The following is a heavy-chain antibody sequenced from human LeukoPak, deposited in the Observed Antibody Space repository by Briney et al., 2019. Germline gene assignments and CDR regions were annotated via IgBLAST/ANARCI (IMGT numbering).Heavy chain of an antibody. CDR1: GFTFSSYS. Sequence: GRSLRLSCAASGFTFSSYSMNWVRQAPGKGLEWVSYISSSSSTIYYADSVKGRFTISRDNAKNSLYLQMNSLRAEDTAVYYCARLETTNYYYMDVWGKGTTVTVSS. CDR2: ISSSSSTI. V-gene: IGHV3-48*01. CDR3: ARLETTNYYYMDV. J-gene: IGHJ6*03. D-gene: IGHD4-17*01.